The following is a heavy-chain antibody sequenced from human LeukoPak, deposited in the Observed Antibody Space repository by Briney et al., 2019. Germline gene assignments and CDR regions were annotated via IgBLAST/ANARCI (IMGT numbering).Heavy chain of an antibody. CDR2: IRYDGSNK. D-gene: IGHD2-8*01. CDR3: AKDRCSNGIGCYYYYMDV. J-gene: IGHJ6*03. CDR1: GFTFSSYG. Sequence: GGSLRLSCAASGFTFSSYGMYWVRQAPGKGLEWVAFIRYDGSNKYYADSVKGRFTVSRDNSKNILYLQMNSLRAEDTAVYYCAKDRCSNGIGCYYYYMDVWGKGTTVTISS. V-gene: IGHV3-30*02.